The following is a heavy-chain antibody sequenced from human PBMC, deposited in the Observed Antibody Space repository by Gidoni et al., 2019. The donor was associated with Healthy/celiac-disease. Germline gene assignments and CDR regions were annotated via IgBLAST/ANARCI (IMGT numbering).Heavy chain of an antibody. CDR2: INPSGGST. D-gene: IGHD2-21*01. Sequence: QVQLVQSGAEVKKPGASVKVSCKASGYTFTSYYMHWVRQAPGQGLEWMGIINPSGGSTSYAQKFQGRVTMTRDTSTSTVYMELSSLRSEDTAVYYCALTCGGDCSYYYYYYMDVWGKGTTVTVSS. CDR1: GYTFTSYY. J-gene: IGHJ6*03. V-gene: IGHV1-46*03. CDR3: ALTCGGDCSYYYYYYMDV.